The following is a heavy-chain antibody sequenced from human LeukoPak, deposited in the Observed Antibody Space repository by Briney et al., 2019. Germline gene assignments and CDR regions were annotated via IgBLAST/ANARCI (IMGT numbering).Heavy chain of an antibody. Sequence: SETLSLTCTVSGGSISSYYWSWIRQPPGKGLEWIGYIYYSGSTNYNPSLKSRVNISVDTSKNQFSLKLSSVTAADTAVYYCARGIDGSGSYYYYYYYMDVWGKGTTVTVSS. J-gene: IGHJ6*03. CDR1: GGSISSYY. CDR2: IYYSGST. V-gene: IGHV4-59*01. D-gene: IGHD3-10*01. CDR3: ARGIDGSGSYYYYYYYMDV.